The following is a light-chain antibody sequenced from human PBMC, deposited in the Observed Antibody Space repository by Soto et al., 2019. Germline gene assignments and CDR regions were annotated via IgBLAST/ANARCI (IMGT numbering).Light chain of an antibody. Sequence: QSALTQPPSVSGSPGQSVTISCTGTSSDIGTYNRVSWYQQTPGTAPKLIIFEVSLRPSGVPDRFSGSKPGNTASLTISGLQAEDEADYYCSSYTTRSSFYVFGAGTKVTVL. V-gene: IGLV2-18*02. J-gene: IGLJ1*01. CDR3: SSYTTRSSFYV. CDR1: SSDIGTYNR. CDR2: EVS.